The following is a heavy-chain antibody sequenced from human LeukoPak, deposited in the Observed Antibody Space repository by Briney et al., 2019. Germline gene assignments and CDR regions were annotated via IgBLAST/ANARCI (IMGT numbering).Heavy chain of an antibody. CDR2: IYYGGST. D-gene: IGHD2-15*01. Sequence: SETLSLTCTVSGVSISSSSYYWGWVRQPPGKGLEWVGSIYYGGSTYSNPSLRSRVTISVDTSKNQFSLKLSSVTAADTAVYYCASFYCSGGSCYQYYYYYYMDVWGKGTTVTISS. CDR3: ASFYCSGGSCYQYYYYYYMDV. J-gene: IGHJ6*03. CDR1: GVSISSSSYY. V-gene: IGHV4-39*01.